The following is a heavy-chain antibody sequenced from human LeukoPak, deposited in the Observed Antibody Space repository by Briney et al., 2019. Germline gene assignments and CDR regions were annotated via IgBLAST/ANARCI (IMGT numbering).Heavy chain of an antibody. CDR3: ASLGYSSGWLDS. CDR2: IYDSGAT. D-gene: IGHD2-15*01. Sequence: SETLSLTCTVFGSMSNHFWSWIRQPPGKGLEWIGYIYDSGATDYNPSLKSRVTMSVDTSTNQFSLKMISVTAADTAVYYCASLGYSSGWLDSWGHGSLVIVSS. CDR1: GSMSNHF. V-gene: IGHV4-59*11. J-gene: IGHJ5*01.